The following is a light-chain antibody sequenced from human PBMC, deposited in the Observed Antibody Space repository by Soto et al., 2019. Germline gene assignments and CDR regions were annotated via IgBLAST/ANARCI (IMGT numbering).Light chain of an antibody. CDR2: DVS. Sequence: QSVLTQPASVSGSPGQSFTISCTGTSSDVGGYNYVSWYQQHPGKAPKLMIYDVSVRPSGVSNRFSGSKSGNTASLTISGLQAEDEADYYCSSYTSSSTLYVFGIGTKLTVL. CDR3: SSYTSSSTLYV. CDR1: SSDVGGYNY. J-gene: IGLJ1*01. V-gene: IGLV2-14*01.